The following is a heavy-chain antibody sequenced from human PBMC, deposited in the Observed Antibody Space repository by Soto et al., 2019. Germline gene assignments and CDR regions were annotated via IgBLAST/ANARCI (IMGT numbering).Heavy chain of an antibody. D-gene: IGHD3-10*01. CDR1: GGTFSSYA. V-gene: IGHV1-69*13. Sequence: AASVKVSCKASGGTFSSYAISWVRQAPGQGLEWMGGIIPIFGTANYAQKFQGRVTITADESTSTAYMELSSLRSEDTAVYYCARAQPMVRGVIMSVSWFDPWGQGTLVTVSS. J-gene: IGHJ5*02. CDR2: IIPIFGTA. CDR3: ARAQPMVRGVIMSVSWFDP.